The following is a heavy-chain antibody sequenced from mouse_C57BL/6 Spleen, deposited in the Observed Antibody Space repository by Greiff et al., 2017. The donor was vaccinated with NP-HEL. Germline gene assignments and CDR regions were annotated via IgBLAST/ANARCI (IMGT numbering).Heavy chain of an antibody. D-gene: IGHD2-4*01. CDR2: IYPRSGNT. CDR1: GYTFTSYG. V-gene: IGHV1-81*01. J-gene: IGHJ3*01. Sequence: VKLQESGAELARPGASVKLSCKASGYTFTSYGISWVKQRTGQGLEWIGEIYPRSGNTYYNEKFKGKATLTADKSSSTAYMELRSLTSEDSAVYFCARRGDYDGGAFAYWGQGTLVTVSA. CDR3: ARRGDYDGGAFAY.